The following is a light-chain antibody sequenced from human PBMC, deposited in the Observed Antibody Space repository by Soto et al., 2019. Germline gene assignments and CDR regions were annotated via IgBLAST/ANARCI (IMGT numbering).Light chain of an antibody. CDR1: QTISSW. CDR3: QHYNSYSEA. J-gene: IGKJ1*01. CDR2: KAS. V-gene: IGKV1-5*03. Sequence: DIQMTQSPSTLSGSVGDRVTITCRASQTISSWLDWYQQKPGKAPKLLIYKASTLKSGVPSRFRGSGSGTEFTLTISSLQPDDFATYYCQHYNSYSEAFGQGTKVELK.